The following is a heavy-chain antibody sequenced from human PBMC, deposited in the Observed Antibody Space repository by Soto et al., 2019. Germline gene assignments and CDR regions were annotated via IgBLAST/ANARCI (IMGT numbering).Heavy chain of an antibody. CDR3: AGGYVEWLLPD. CDR1: GFTFSIYG. CDR2: IWYDGSNK. Sequence: SLRLSFGASGFTFSIYGMHWVRQAPGKGLEWVAVIWYDGSNKYYADSVKGRFTISRDNSKNTLYLQMNSLRAEDTAVYYCAGGYVEWLLPDWGQGT. V-gene: IGHV3-33*01. J-gene: IGHJ4*02. D-gene: IGHD3-3*01.